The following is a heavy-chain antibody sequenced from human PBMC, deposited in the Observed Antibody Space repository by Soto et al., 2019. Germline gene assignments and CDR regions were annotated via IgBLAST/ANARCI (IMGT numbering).Heavy chain of an antibody. CDR2: IKSKADGGTT. Sequence: EVQLVESEGGLVKPGGSLRLSCAASGFTLSNTWMSWVRQAPGKGLEWVGRIKSKADGGTTDYAAPVKGRFTISRDDSKNTLYLQMNSLKSEDTAVYYCTSINWIYVDYWGQGTLVTVSS. V-gene: IGHV3-15*01. D-gene: IGHD1-20*01. J-gene: IGHJ4*02. CDR1: GFTLSNTW. CDR3: TSINWIYVDY.